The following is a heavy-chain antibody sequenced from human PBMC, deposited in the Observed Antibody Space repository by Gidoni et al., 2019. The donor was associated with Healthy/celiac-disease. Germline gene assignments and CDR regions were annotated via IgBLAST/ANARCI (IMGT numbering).Heavy chain of an antibody. Sequence: QVQLVQSGAEVKKPGASVKVSCQASGYTFTSYGISWVRQAPGQGLEWMGWISAYNGNTNYAQKLQGRVTMTTDTYTSTAYMELRSLRSDDTAVYYCARAGIAAAAAYYYGMDVWGQGTTVTVSS. CDR3: ARAGIAAAAAYYYGMDV. D-gene: IGHD6-13*01. J-gene: IGHJ6*02. CDR1: GYTFTSYG. CDR2: ISAYNGNT. V-gene: IGHV1-18*01.